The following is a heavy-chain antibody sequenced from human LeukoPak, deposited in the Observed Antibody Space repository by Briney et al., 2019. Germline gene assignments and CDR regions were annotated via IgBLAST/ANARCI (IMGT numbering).Heavy chain of an antibody. CDR1: GFTFSSYS. V-gene: IGHV3-30-3*01. J-gene: IGHJ6*02. D-gene: IGHD6-13*01. Sequence: GRSLRLSCAASGFTFSSYSMHWVRQAPGKGLEWVAVISYDGGNKYYADSVRGRFTISRDNSKNTLYLQMNSLRAEDTAVYYCASAQLVSPYYYYYGMDVWGQGTTVTVSS. CDR3: ASAQLVSPYYYYYGMDV. CDR2: ISYDGGNK.